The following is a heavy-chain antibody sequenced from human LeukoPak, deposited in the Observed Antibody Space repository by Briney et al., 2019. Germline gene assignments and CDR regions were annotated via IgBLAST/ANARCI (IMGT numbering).Heavy chain of an antibody. D-gene: IGHD1-7*01. CDR3: ARAHNWKYGSFDF. CDR1: GFRFTSST. Sequence: GGSLRLSCAASGFRFTSSTLNWVRQAPGKGLEWVSSISSGTDYIYYADSVKGRFTISRDNAENSLSLQMNSLRAEDTAVYYCARAHNWKYGSFDFWGQGTLVTVSS. V-gene: IGHV3-21*01. CDR2: ISSGTDYI. J-gene: IGHJ4*02.